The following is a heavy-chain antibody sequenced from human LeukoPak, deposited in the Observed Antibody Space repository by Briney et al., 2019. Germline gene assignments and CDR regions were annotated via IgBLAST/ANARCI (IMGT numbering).Heavy chain of an antibody. V-gene: IGHV3-48*01. CDR2: ISSSSSTI. CDR3: ARNYDYVWGSYRYTSSPFDY. J-gene: IGHJ4*02. CDR1: GFTFSIYG. Sequence: GGSLRLSCAASGFTFSIYGMNWVRQAPGKGLEWVSYISSSSSTIYYADSVKGRFTISRDNAKNSLYLQMNSLRAEDTAVYYCARNYDYVWGSYRYTSSPFDYWGQGTLVTVSS. D-gene: IGHD3-16*02.